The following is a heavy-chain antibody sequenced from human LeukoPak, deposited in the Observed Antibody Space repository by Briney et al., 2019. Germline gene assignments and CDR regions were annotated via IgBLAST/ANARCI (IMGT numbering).Heavy chain of an antibody. D-gene: IGHD7-27*01. CDR2: INHSGST. V-gene: IGHV4-34*01. CDR3: ARDGTGDVY. Sequence: PSETQSLTCTVYGGSFTYYHWSWIRQPPGKGLEWIGEINHSGSTNYNPSLKSRVTISVDTSKNQFSLKLSSVTAADTAVYYCARDGTGDVYWGQGTLVTVSS. CDR1: GGSFTYYH. J-gene: IGHJ4*02.